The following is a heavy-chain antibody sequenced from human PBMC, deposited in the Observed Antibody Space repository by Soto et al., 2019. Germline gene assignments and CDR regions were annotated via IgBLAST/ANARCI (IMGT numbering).Heavy chain of an antibody. Sequence: SETLSLTCVVYGGSFSGYYWSWIRQPPGKGLEWIGEINHSGSTNYNPSLKSRVTISVDTSKNQFSLKLSSVTAADTAVYYCARGFGYSSSGMMDVWGKGTTVTVSS. CDR1: GGSFSGYY. CDR3: ARGFGYSSSGMMDV. D-gene: IGHD6-6*01. CDR2: INHSGST. J-gene: IGHJ6*04. V-gene: IGHV4-34*01.